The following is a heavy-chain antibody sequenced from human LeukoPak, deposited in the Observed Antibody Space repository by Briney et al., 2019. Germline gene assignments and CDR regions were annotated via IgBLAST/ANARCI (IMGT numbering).Heavy chain of an antibody. CDR2: FDPEDGET. CDR1: GYTLTELS. J-gene: IGHJ4*02. Sequence: GASVKVSCKVSGYTLTELSMHWVRQAPGKGLEWMGGFDPEDGETIYAQKFQGRVTMTEDTSTDTAYMELSSLRSEDTAVYYCAIIGYSSSWYRGYYFDYWGQGTLVTVSS. V-gene: IGHV1-24*01. CDR3: AIIGYSSSWYRGYYFDY. D-gene: IGHD6-13*01.